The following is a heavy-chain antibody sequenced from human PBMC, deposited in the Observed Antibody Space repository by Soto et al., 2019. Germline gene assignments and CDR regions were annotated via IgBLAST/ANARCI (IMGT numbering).Heavy chain of an antibody. CDR2: ISGTGGGT. Sequence: GGSLRLSCVASGFTFSSYAMSWVRQAPGKGLEWVSGISGTGGGTYYADSVKGRFTISRDNSKNTLYLQMNSLRAEDTAVYYCAKLNYGDYYWYFDVWGRGTLVTVSS. J-gene: IGHJ2*01. CDR3: AKLNYGDYYWYFDV. V-gene: IGHV3-23*01. CDR1: GFTFSSYA. D-gene: IGHD4-17*01.